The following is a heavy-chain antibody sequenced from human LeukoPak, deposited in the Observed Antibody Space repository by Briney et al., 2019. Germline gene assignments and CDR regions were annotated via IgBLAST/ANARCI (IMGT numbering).Heavy chain of an antibody. CDR3: AKYYDSSGYSALHAIT. J-gene: IGHJ5*02. D-gene: IGHD3-22*01. CDR2: ISSSGSTI. V-gene: IGHV3-48*04. CDR1: GFTFSSYG. Sequence: PGRSLRLSCAASGFTFSSYGMHWVRQAPGKGLEWVSYISSSGSTIYYADSVKGRFTISRDNAKNSLYLQMNSLRAEDTAVYYCAKYYDSSGYSALHAITWGQGTLVTVSS.